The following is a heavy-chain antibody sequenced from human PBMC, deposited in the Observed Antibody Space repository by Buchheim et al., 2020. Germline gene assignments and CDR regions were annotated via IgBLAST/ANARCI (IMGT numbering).Heavy chain of an antibody. D-gene: IGHD4-11*01. CDR2: ISYDGSNK. Sequence: QVQLVESGGGVVQPGRSLRLSCAASGFTFSSYAMHWVRQAPGKGLEWVAVISYDGSNKYYADSVKGRFTISRDNSKNTLYLQMNSLRAEDTAVYYCARGLDSHYYDMDVWGQGTT. CDR3: ARGLDSHYYDMDV. CDR1: GFTFSSYA. J-gene: IGHJ6*02. V-gene: IGHV3-30*04.